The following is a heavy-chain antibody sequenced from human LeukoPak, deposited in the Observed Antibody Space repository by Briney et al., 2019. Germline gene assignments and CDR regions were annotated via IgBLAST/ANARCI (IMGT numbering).Heavy chain of an antibody. J-gene: IGHJ5*02. CDR1: DDSFTTNNCY. CDR2: INYGGTT. Sequence: TSETLSLTCSVSDDSFTTNNCYWAWLRQPPGKGLEWIASINYGGTTYYNPSLNSRVTISVDTSKNQFSLKLSSVTAADTAVYYCARDIIIGGYSGYDRPNWFDPWGQGTLVTVSS. CDR3: ARDIIIGGYSGYDRPNWFDP. D-gene: IGHD5-12*01. V-gene: IGHV4-39*07.